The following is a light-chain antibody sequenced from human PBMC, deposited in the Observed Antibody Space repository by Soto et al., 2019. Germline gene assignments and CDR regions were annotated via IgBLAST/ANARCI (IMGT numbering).Light chain of an antibody. CDR2: EVS. CDR1: GSDVGGYNY. J-gene: IGLJ1*01. V-gene: IGLV2-14*01. Sequence: QSGLTQPPSGLGFLGQSITISCTGTGSDVGGYNYVSWYQHHPGKAPKLMIFEVSNRPSGVSNRFSGSKSGNTASLTISGLQTEDEADYYCSSYPSSITPLFGTGTKVTVL. CDR3: SSYPSSITPL.